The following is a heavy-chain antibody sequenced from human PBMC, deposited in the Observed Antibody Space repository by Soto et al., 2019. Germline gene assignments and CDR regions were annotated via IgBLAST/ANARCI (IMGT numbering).Heavy chain of an antibody. CDR3: ARTDYGDYVRGAFEI. D-gene: IGHD4-17*01. CDR2: ISGSSSYI. J-gene: IGHJ3*02. V-gene: IGHV3-21*01. Sequence: EVQVVESGGGLVKPGGSLRLARAASGFTFSSYSMNWVRQAPGKGLEWVSCISGSSSYIYYADSVKGRFTISRDNAKNSLYLQMNSLGAEDTAVYYCARTDYGDYVRGAFEIWGQGTMVTVSS. CDR1: GFTFSSYS.